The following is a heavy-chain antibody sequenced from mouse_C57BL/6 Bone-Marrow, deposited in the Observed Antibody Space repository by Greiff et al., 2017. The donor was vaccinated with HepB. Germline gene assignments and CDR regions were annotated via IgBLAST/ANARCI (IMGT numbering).Heavy chain of an antibody. CDR1: GYTFTDYY. CDR3: ARGYPYYAMDY. Sequence: VQLQQSGPELVKPGASVKISCKASGYTFTDYYMNWVKQSHGKSLEWIGDINPNNGGTSYNQKFKGKATLTVDKSSSTAYMELRSLTSEDSAVYYCARGYPYYAMDYWGQGTSVTVAS. V-gene: IGHV1-26*01. J-gene: IGHJ4*01. D-gene: IGHD5-1-1*01. CDR2: INPNNGGT.